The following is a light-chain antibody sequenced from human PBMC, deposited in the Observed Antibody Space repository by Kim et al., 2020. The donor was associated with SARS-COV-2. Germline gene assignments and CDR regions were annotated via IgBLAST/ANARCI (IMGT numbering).Light chain of an antibody. CDR1: NIGRKN. J-gene: IGLJ1*01. CDR2: RDD. CDR3: HIWDSRSYV. V-gene: IGLV3-9*01. Sequence: VARGQKAEDTWGGSNIGRKNVHGYQQKPGQAPVLVIYRDDYRPSGIPERCSGSNSGNTATLTISRAQAGDEADYYCHIWDSRSYVFGTGTKVTVL.